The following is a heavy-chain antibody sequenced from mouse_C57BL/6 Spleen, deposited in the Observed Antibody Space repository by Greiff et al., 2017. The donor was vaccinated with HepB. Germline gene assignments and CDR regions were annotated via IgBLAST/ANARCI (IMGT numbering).Heavy chain of an antibody. V-gene: IGHV3-1*01. CDR1: GYSITSGYD. J-gene: IGHJ2*01. D-gene: IGHD2-3*01. CDR2: ISYSGST. Sequence: DVQLQESGPGMVKPSQSLSLTCTVTGYSITSGYDWHWIRHFPGNKLEWMGYISYSGSTNYNPSLKSRISITHDTSKNHFFLKLNSVTTEDTATYYCARGDGYYDYFDYWGQGTTLTVSS. CDR3: ARGDGYYDYFDY.